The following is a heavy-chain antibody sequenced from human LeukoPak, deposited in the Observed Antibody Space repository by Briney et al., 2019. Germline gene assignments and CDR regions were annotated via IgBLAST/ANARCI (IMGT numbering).Heavy chain of an antibody. CDR1: GFSFSDYY. D-gene: IGHD3-10*02. V-gene: IGHV3-11*04. Sequence: GGSLRLSCAASGFSFSDYYMSWIRQAPGEGLEWFSYISSSGSTIYYADSVKGRFTISRDNAKNSLYLQMNSLRAEDTAVYYCAELGITMIGGVWGKGTTVTISS. CDR3: AELGITMIGGV. J-gene: IGHJ6*04. CDR2: ISSSGSTI.